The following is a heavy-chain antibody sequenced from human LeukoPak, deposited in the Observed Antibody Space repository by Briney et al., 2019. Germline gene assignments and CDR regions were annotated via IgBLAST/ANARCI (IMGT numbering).Heavy chain of an antibody. V-gene: IGHV3-21*01. CDR1: GFTFSSYS. CDR3: AREYSSSTGEASDY. J-gene: IGHJ4*02. Sequence: GGSLRLSCAASGFTFSSYSMNWVRQAPGKGLEWVSSISSSSSYTYYADSVKGRFTISRDNAKNSLYLQMNSLRAEDTAVYYCAREYSSSTGEASDYWGQGTLVTVSS. D-gene: IGHD6-6*01. CDR2: ISSSSSYT.